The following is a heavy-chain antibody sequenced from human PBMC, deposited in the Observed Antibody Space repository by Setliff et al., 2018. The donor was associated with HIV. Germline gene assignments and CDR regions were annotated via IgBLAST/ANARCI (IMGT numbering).Heavy chain of an antibody. J-gene: IGHJ3*02. CDR2: INADNGNT. V-gene: IGHV1-3*01. Sequence: GASVKVSCKASGYTFTSYAMHWVRQAPGQSLEWMGWINADNGNTKYSQKFQGRVTITRDTSASTAYVEMISLRSEDTALYYCAREGQWLDMGDAFDIWGQGTMVTVSS. CDR1: GYTFTSYA. D-gene: IGHD6-19*01. CDR3: AREGQWLDMGDAFDI.